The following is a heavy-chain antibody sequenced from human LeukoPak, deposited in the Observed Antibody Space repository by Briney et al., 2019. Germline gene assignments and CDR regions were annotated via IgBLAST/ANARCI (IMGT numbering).Heavy chain of an antibody. J-gene: IGHJ4*02. CDR3: AKGGYDYVEIGYFDY. Sequence: GGPLRLSCVASGFSFSNYAMSWVRQAPGKGLEWVSLIVASSGSTFYADSVKGRFTISRDKSKNTLYLQMSSLRAEDTAVYYCAKGGYDYVEIGYFDYWGQGALVTVSS. CDR1: GFSFSNYA. D-gene: IGHD5-12*01. V-gene: IGHV3-23*01. CDR2: IVASSGST.